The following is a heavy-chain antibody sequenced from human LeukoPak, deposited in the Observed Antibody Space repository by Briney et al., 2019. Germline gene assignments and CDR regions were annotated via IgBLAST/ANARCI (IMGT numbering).Heavy chain of an antibody. Sequence: PSETLSLTCTVSGYSISSGYYWGWIRQPPGKGLEWIGSTYHSGNTYYNPSLKSRVTISVDTSKNQFSLKLSSVTAADTAVYYCARSHDYGDYYFDYWGQGTLVTVSS. CDR2: TYHSGNT. V-gene: IGHV4-38-2*02. CDR1: GYSISSGYY. J-gene: IGHJ4*02. D-gene: IGHD4-17*01. CDR3: ARSHDYGDYYFDY.